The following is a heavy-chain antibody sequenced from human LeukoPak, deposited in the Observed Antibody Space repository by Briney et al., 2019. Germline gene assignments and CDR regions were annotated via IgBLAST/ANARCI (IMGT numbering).Heavy chain of an antibody. CDR2: ISAYNGNT. D-gene: IGHD3-10*01. CDR1: GYTFTNYD. CDR3: ARTLWFGELLSAFDY. Sequence: ASVKVSCKASGYTFTNYDISWVRQAPGQGLEWMGWISAYNGNTNYAQKLQGRVTMTTDTSTSTAYMELRSLRSDDTAVYYCARTLWFGELLSAFDYWGQGTLVTVSS. J-gene: IGHJ4*02. V-gene: IGHV1-18*01.